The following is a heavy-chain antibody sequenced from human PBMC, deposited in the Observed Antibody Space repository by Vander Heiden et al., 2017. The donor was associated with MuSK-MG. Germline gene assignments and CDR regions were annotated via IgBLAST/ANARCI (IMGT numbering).Heavy chain of an antibody. D-gene: IGHD4-17*01. CDR2: ISALNGDT. CDR1: GYTFSNYG. Sequence: QVQVVQSGTEMKKPGASVKVSCKASGYTFSNYGIGWIQQAPGQGHEWLGWISALNGDTVYAQKGQGRINMTTDTSTNTAYMELRSLRSDDTAVYYCARARSPHGDKRAFDYWGQGTLVTVSS. J-gene: IGHJ4*02. CDR3: ARARSPHGDKRAFDY. V-gene: IGHV1-18*01.